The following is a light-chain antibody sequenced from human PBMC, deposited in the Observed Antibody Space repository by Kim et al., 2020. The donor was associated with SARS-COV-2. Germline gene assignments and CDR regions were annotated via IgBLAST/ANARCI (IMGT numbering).Light chain of an antibody. CDR1: NSDIGGYKY. CDR2: EVN. J-gene: IGLJ3*02. CDR3: SSFAGRNTFGV. V-gene: IGLV2-8*01. Sequence: QSALTQPPSASGSPGQSVTITCTGTNSDIGGYKYVSWYQQHPGKAPRLMIFEVNKRPSGVPDRFSGSKSGNTASLTVSGLQAEDEADYYCSSFAGRNTFGVFGGGTQLTGL.